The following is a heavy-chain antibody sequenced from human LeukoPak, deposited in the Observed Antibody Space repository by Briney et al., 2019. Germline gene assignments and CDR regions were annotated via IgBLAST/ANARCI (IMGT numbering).Heavy chain of an antibody. CDR1: GFTFSSYG. V-gene: IGHV3-30*18. CDR3: AKDMGENQPWNWFDP. J-gene: IGHJ5*02. D-gene: IGHD3-16*01. CDR2: ISHDGSKK. Sequence: GGSLRLSCTASGFTFSSYGMHWVRQAPGKGLEWVAVISHDGSKKYYADSVKGRFTISRDDSKNTYLQMKSLRSEDTAVYYCAKDMGENQPWNWFDPWGQGILVTVSS.